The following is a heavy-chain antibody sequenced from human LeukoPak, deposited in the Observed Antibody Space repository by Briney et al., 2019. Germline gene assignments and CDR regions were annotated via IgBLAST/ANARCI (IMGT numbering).Heavy chain of an antibody. CDR3: ARIGGSSWTIDY. J-gene: IGHJ4*02. CDR1: GFTFSSYA. Sequence: GGSLRLSCAASGFTFSSYAMSWVRQTPQTGLEWVSTISGSGSTTDYADSVKGRFTISRDNAKNSLYLQMNSLRAEDTAVYYCARIGGSSWTIDYWGQGTLVTVSS. V-gene: IGHV3-23*01. CDR2: ISGSGSTT. D-gene: IGHD6-13*01.